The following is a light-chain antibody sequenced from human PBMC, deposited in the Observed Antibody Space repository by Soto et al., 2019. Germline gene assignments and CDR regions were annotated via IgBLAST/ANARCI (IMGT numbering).Light chain of an antibody. CDR3: CSYAGSPWV. CDR2: DVN. CDR1: SSDVGGYNY. V-gene: IGLV2-11*01. J-gene: IGLJ3*02. Sequence: QSALTQPRSVSGSPGQSVTISCTGTSSDVGGYNYVSWYEQHPGKAPKLLIYDVNLRPPGVPDRFSGSKSGTPASLTVSGLQAEDEADYYCCSYAGSPWVFGGGTKLTVL.